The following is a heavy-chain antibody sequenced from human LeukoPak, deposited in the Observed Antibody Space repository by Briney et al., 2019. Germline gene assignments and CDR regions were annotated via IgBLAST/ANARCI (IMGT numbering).Heavy chain of an antibody. J-gene: IGHJ4*02. D-gene: IGHD3-22*01. Sequence: ASVKVSCKASGHTSPNYAISWVRQAPGLGPDWMGWISAYNGNTNYIQKLQGRVTMTTDTSTTTFYMELKSLRFDDTAMYYCAMTSDAISGYPFDYWGQGTLVTVSS. CDR3: AMTSDAISGYPFDY. CDR1: GHTSPNYA. CDR2: ISAYNGNT. V-gene: IGHV1-18*01.